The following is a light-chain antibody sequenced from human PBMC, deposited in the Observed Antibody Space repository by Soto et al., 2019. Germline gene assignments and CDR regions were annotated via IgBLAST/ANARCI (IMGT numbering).Light chain of an antibody. CDR2: DAS. V-gene: IGKV3-15*01. CDR3: QQYDTWQLT. Sequence: EIVMTQSPATLSVSTGERVTLSCRARQSVGSNLSWYQQTPGQAPRVVIYDASTRATVIPARFSGSGSGTEFALTISSLQSEDFAVYYWQQYDTWQLTFGGGTKVEI. J-gene: IGKJ4*01. CDR1: QSVGSN.